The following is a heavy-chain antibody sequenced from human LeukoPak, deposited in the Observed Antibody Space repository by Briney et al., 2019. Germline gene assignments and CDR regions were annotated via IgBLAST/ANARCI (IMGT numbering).Heavy chain of an antibody. Sequence: GGSLRLSSAASGFTFSSYAMSWVRQAPGKGLEWVSAISGSGGSTYYADSVKGRFTISRDNSKNTLYLQMNSLRAEDTAVYYCAKDGLDYGDYVGDYYGMDVWGQGTTVTVSS. J-gene: IGHJ6*02. D-gene: IGHD4-17*01. CDR1: GFTFSSYA. V-gene: IGHV3-23*01. CDR3: AKDGLDYGDYVGDYYGMDV. CDR2: ISGSGGST.